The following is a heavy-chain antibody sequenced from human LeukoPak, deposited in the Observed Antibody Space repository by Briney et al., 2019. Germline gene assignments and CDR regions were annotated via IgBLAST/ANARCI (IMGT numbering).Heavy chain of an antibody. V-gene: IGHV1-69*13. D-gene: IGHD1-14*01. CDR3: AGDIRRPAYYYYYYMDV. CDR1: GYTFTGYY. J-gene: IGHJ6*03. Sequence: ASVKVSCKASGYTFTGYYMHWVRQAPGQGLEWMGGIIPIFGTANYAQKFQGRVTITADESTSTAYMELSSLRSEDTAVYYCAGDIRRPAYYYYYYMDVWGKGTTVTISS. CDR2: IIPIFGTA.